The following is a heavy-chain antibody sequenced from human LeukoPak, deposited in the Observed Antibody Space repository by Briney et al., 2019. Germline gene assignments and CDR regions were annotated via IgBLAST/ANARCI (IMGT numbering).Heavy chain of an antibody. CDR2: ISGSGGST. CDR3: ANVDYDILTGLAFDI. D-gene: IGHD3-9*01. J-gene: IGHJ3*02. CDR1: GFTFSSYA. Sequence: GGSLRLSCAASGFTFSSYAMSWVRQAPGKGLEWVSAISGSGGSTYYADSVKGRFTISRDNSKNTLYLQMNGLRAEDTAVYYCANVDYDILTGLAFDIWGQGTMVTVSS. V-gene: IGHV3-23*01.